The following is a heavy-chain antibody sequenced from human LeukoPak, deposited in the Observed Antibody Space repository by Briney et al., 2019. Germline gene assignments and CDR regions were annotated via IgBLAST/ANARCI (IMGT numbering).Heavy chain of an antibody. CDR3: VRHPGSYMDV. Sequence: PGGSLRLSCAASGFTFSNYYMSWIRQAPGEGLEWVSYISSSGSPIYYADSVKGRFTISRDNDKNSLYQQMNSLRAEDTAVYYCVRHPGSYMDVCGKGTTVTVSS. CDR1: GFTFSNYY. CDR2: ISSSGSPI. D-gene: IGHD1-26*01. V-gene: IGHV3-11*01. J-gene: IGHJ6*03.